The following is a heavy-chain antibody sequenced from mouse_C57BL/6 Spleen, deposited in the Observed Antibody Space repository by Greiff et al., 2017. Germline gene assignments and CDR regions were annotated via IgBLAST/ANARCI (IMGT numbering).Heavy chain of an antibody. V-gene: IGHV1-62-2*01. D-gene: IGHD1-1*01. CDR3: ARHEGYYYGSSYYAMDY. CDR1: GYTFTEYT. CDR2: FYPGSGSI. Sequence: LQESGAELVKPGASVKLSCKASGYTFTEYTIHWVKQRSGQGLEWIGWFYPGSGSIKYNEKFKDKATLTADKSSSTVYMELSRLTSEDSAVYFCARHEGYYYGSSYYAMDYWGQGTSVTVSS. J-gene: IGHJ4*01.